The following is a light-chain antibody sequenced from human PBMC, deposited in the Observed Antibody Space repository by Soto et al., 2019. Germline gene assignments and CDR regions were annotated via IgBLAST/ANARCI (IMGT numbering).Light chain of an antibody. Sequence: DIQMTQSPSPLSASVGDRVTITCRASQGISNYLAWYQQKPGKVPKLLIYAASTLQSGVPSRFSGSGSGTDFTLTISSLQPEDVATYYCQKYNSAPHITFGQGTRLEIK. V-gene: IGKV1-27*01. CDR3: QKYNSAPHIT. CDR1: QGISNY. J-gene: IGKJ5*01. CDR2: AAS.